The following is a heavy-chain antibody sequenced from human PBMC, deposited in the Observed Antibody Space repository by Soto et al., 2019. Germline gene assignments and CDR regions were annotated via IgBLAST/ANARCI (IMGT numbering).Heavy chain of an antibody. CDR1: GGTFSSYA. CDR2: IIPIFGTA. J-gene: IGHJ5*02. D-gene: IGHD6-6*01. V-gene: IGHV1-69*13. Sequence: SVKVSCKASGGTFSSYAISWVRQAPGQGLEWMGGIIPIFGTANYAQKFQGRVTITADESTSTAYMELSSLRSEDTAVYYCARGKGGIAARGELDPWGQGPLVTVSS. CDR3: ARGKGGIAARGELDP.